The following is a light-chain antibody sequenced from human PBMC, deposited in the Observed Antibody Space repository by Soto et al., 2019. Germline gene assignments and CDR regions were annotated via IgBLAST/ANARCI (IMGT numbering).Light chain of an antibody. CDR3: STYTTSNTRLKV. V-gene: IGLV2-14*01. Sequence: QSVLTQPASVSGSPGQSITISCTGTSSDVVGYNYVSWYQQHPGKAPKFMIYDVSNRPSGVSNRFSGSKSGNTASLTISGLQAEDEADYYCSTYTTSNTRLKVVGTGT. J-gene: IGLJ1*01. CDR1: SSDVVGYNY. CDR2: DVS.